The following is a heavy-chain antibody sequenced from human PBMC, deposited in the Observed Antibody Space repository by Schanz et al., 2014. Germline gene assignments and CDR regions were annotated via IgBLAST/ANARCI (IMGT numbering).Heavy chain of an antibody. Sequence: QVQLVQSGTQVKKPGASVKVSCKASGYTLSAYSLHWVRQAPGQGLEWMGRIIPILGIANYAQKFQGRVTITADKSTTTAYMELNSLNSDDTAVYYCAREVGLYDRGWFDPWGQGTLVTVSS. V-gene: IGHV1-69*09. D-gene: IGHD3-22*01. J-gene: IGHJ5*02. CDR3: AREVGLYDRGWFDP. CDR2: IIPILGIA. CDR1: GYTLSAYS.